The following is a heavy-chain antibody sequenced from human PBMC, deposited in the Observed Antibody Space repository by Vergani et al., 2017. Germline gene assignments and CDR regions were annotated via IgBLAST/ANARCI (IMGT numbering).Heavy chain of an antibody. CDR2: ISPGASTV. V-gene: IGHV3-11*04. J-gene: IGHJ6*02. CDR1: GFKFSDHY. D-gene: IGHD1-1*01. Sequence: LEESGGGSVKPGGSLRLSCAASGFKFSDHYMSWIRQAPGKGLEWVSHISPGASTVSYTDSVTGRFTVSRDNDNNSLTLDMTTLRVEDTAVYYCANNPGISTTRHYYAMDVLCQGTTVTVSS. CDR3: ANNPGISTTRHYYAMDV.